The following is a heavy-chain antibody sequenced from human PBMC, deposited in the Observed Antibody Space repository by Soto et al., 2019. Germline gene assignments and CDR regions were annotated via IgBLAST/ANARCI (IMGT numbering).Heavy chain of an antibody. J-gene: IGHJ6*02. CDR2: IYYSGST. CDR1: GGSISSGGYY. CDR3: ARDQGSDPTGPYYGMDV. Sequence: SETLSLTCTVSGGSISSGGYYWSWIRQHPGKGLEWIGYIYYSGSTYYNPSLKSRVTISVDTSKNQFSLKLSSVTAADTAVYYCARDQGSDPTGPYYGMDVWGQGTTVTVSS. V-gene: IGHV4-31*03.